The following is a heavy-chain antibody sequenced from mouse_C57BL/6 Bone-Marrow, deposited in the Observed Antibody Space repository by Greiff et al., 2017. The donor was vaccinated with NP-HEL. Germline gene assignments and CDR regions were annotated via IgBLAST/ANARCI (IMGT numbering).Heavy chain of an antibody. CDR1: GYTFTEYT. J-gene: IGHJ3*01. V-gene: IGHV1-62-2*01. Sequence: VQLQESGAELVKPGASVKLSCKASGYTFTEYTIHWVKQRSGQGLEWIGWFYPGSGSIKYNEKFKDKATLTADKSSSTVYMELSRLTSEDSAVYFCARHEEGSSWLPAWFAYWGQGTLVTVSA. D-gene: IGHD2-2*01. CDR2: FYPGSGSI. CDR3: ARHEEGSSWLPAWFAY.